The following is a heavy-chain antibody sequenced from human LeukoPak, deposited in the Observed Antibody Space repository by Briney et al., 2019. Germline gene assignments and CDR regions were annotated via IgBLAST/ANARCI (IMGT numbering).Heavy chain of an antibody. Sequence: GGSLRLSCAASGFTFSSYWMTWVRQAPGKGLEWVANIKGDGGGISYVDSVKGRFTISRDNAKNSLYLQMNSLRAEDTAVYYCARGRWDSSDLYYFDYWGQGTLVTVSS. D-gene: IGHD6-19*01. CDR2: IKGDGGGI. V-gene: IGHV3-7*01. CDR1: GFTFSSYW. CDR3: ARGRWDSSDLYYFDY. J-gene: IGHJ4*02.